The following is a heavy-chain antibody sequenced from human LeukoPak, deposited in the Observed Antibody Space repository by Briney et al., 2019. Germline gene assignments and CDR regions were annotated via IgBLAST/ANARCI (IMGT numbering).Heavy chain of an antibody. J-gene: IGHJ6*03. V-gene: IGHV3-7*01. CDR1: GFTFSRYW. CDR3: ARAHAYYYYMDV. CDR2: IKQDGSEK. Sequence: GGSLRLSCVASGFTFSRYWMSWVRQAPGKGLEWVANIKQDGSEKYYVDSVKGRFTISRDNAKNSLYLQMNSLRAEDTAVYYCARAHAYYYYMDVWGKGTTVTVSS.